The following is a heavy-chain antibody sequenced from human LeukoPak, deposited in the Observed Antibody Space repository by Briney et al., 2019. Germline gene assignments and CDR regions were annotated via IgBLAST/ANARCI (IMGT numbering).Heavy chain of an antibody. CDR3: ARDRSSSWLYYYYYYMDV. J-gene: IGHJ6*03. CDR2: IYHSGST. D-gene: IGHD6-13*01. CDR1: DYSISNDYY. Sequence: SETLSLTCTVSDYSISNDYYWGWIRQPPGKGLEWIGSIYHSGSTYYNPPLKSRVTISVDTSKNQFSLKLSSVTAADTAVYYCARDRSSSWLYYYYYYMDVWGKGTTVTVSS. V-gene: IGHV4-38-2*02.